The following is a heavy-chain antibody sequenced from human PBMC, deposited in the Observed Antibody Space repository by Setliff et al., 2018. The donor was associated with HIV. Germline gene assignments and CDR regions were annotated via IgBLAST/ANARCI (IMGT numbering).Heavy chain of an antibody. V-gene: IGHV7-4-1*02. D-gene: IGHD1-26*01. CDR2: INTETGNP. CDR3: AARGEQLYYYGMDV. CDR1: GNTFSSYG. J-gene: IGHJ6*02. Sequence: ASVKVSCKASGNTFSSYGITWVRQAPGQGPEWMGWINTETGNPMYAQGFRGRLVFSLDTSVNTAYLQINSLKAEDTAMYYCAARGEQLYYYGMDVWGQGTTVTVSS.